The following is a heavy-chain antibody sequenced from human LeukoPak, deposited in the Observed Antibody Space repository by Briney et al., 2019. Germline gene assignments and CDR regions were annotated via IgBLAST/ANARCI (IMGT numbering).Heavy chain of an antibody. V-gene: IGHV3-7*01. D-gene: IGHD5-12*01. Sequence: PGGSLRLSCAASGFTFSSYWMSWVRQAPGKGLEWVANIKQDGSEKYYVDSVKGRFTISRDNAKNSLYLQMNSVRAEDTAVYYWARDHRYAEDAFDIWGQGTMVTVSS. CDR3: ARDHRYAEDAFDI. J-gene: IGHJ3*02. CDR2: IKQDGSEK. CDR1: GFTFSSYW.